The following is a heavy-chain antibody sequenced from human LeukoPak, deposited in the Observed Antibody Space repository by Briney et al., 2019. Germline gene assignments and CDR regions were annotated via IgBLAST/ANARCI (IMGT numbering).Heavy chain of an antibody. CDR1: GFTFSNFA. J-gene: IGHJ4*02. Sequence: GGSLRLSCAASGFTFSNFAMTWVRQAPGKGLEWVSDINGGGAYTHYADSVKGRFTISRDNSKNTLYLQMNSLRAEDTAVYYCASPDGIYGDQKGGYFDYWGQGTLVTVSS. V-gene: IGHV3-23*01. D-gene: IGHD4-17*01. CDR3: ASPDGIYGDQKGGYFDY. CDR2: INGGGAYT.